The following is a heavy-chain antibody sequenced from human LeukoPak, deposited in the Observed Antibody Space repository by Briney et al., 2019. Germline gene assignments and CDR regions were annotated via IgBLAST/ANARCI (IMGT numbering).Heavy chain of an antibody. CDR3: ARIDYDFWSGSPDAFDI. D-gene: IGHD3-3*01. CDR1: GYTFTSCG. Sequence: ASVKVSCKASGYTFTSCGISWVRQAPGQGLEWMGWISAYNGNTNYAQKLQGRVTMTTDTSTSTAYMELRSLRSDDTAVYYCARIDYDFWSGSPDAFDIWGQGTMVTVSS. CDR2: ISAYNGNT. J-gene: IGHJ3*02. V-gene: IGHV1-18*01.